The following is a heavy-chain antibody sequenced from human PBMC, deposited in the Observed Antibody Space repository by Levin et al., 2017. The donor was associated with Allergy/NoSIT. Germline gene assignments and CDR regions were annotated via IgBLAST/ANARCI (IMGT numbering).Heavy chain of an antibody. Sequence: GGSLRLSCAASGFTFSSYAMHWVRQAPGKGLEWVAVISYDGSNKYYADSVKGRFTISRDNSKNTLYLQMNSLRAEDTAVYYCAREFVVVTAITFDYWGQGTLVTVSS. D-gene: IGHD2-21*02. CDR3: AREFVVVTAITFDY. J-gene: IGHJ4*02. V-gene: IGHV3-30-3*01. CDR2: ISYDGSNK. CDR1: GFTFSSYA.